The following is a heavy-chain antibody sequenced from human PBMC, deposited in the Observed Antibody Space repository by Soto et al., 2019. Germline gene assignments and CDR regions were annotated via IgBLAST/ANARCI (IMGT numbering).Heavy chain of an antibody. CDR2: INPNSGGT. CDR1: GYTFTGHY. J-gene: IGHJ6*02. Sequence: ASVKVSCKASGYTFTGHYMHWVRQAPGQGLEWMGWINPNSGGTNYAQKFQGWVTMTRDTSISTAFMELSRLRSDDTAVYYCARDLETAVAGSHYYYYYGMDVWGQGTTVTVSS. D-gene: IGHD6-19*01. CDR3: ARDLETAVAGSHYYYYYGMDV. V-gene: IGHV1-2*04.